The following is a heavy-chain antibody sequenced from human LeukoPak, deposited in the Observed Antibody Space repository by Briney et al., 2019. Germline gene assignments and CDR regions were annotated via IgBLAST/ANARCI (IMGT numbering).Heavy chain of an antibody. V-gene: IGHV4-4*02. D-gene: IGHD3-10*01. Sequence: TSGTLFLTCAVSGGSISSSNWWSWVRQPPGKGLEWIGEIYHSGSTNYNPSLKSRVTISVDKSKNQFSLKLSSVTAADTAVYYCARDLTMVRGVSMYYFDYWGQGTLVTVSS. J-gene: IGHJ4*02. CDR2: IYHSGST. CDR3: ARDLTMVRGVSMYYFDY. CDR1: GGSISSSNW.